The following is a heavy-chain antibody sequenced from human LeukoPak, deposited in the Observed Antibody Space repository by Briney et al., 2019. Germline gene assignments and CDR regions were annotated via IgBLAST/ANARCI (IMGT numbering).Heavy chain of an antibody. CDR3: AKSYSSGWDGFDY. CDR2: ISGSGGST. Sequence: GGSLRLSCAASGFTFSSYAMSWVRQAPGKGLEWVSAISGSGGSTYYADSVKGRFTISRDNSKNTLYLQMNSLRAEDTAVYSCAKSYSSGWDGFDYWGQGNLVTVSS. V-gene: IGHV3-23*01. D-gene: IGHD6-19*01. J-gene: IGHJ4*02. CDR1: GFTFSSYA.